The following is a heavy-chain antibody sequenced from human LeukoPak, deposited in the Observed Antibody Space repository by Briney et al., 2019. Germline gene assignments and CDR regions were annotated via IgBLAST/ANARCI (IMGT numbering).Heavy chain of an antibody. V-gene: IGHV3-23*01. J-gene: IGHJ4*02. D-gene: IGHD1-26*01. CDR3: ARDDAAPSGSYVD. CDR1: GFTFSSYA. Sequence: GGSLRLSCAASGFTFSSYAMSWVRQAPGKGLEWVSAISNSGGSTYYADSVKGHFAISRDNSNNTLYVQMNSLRAEDTAVYYCARDDAAPSGSYVDWGQGTLVTVSS. CDR2: ISNSGGST.